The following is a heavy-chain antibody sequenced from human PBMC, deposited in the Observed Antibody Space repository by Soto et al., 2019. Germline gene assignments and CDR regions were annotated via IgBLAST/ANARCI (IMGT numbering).Heavy chain of an antibody. V-gene: IGHV3-66*01. CDR2: INRGGSI. J-gene: IGHJ5*02. Sequence: GGSLRLSCAVSGFTVSSKYMSWVRQAPGKGLEWVSLINRGGSISYADSVKGRFTISRDNSKNTLYLQMNSLRAEDTAVYYCAKDPLLYDSSGYYVIAWGQGTLVTVSS. D-gene: IGHD3-22*01. CDR3: AKDPLLYDSSGYYVIA. CDR1: GFTVSSKY.